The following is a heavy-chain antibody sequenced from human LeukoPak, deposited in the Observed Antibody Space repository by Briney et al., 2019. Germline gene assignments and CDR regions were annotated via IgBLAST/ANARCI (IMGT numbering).Heavy chain of an antibody. V-gene: IGHV4-4*07. D-gene: IGHD6-13*01. CDR3: ARAPGYSSSWYDTGGLYFDY. CDR1: GGSISSYY. CDR2: IYTSGST. Sequence: SETLSLTCTVSGGSISSYYWSWIRQPAGKGLEWIGRIYTSGSTNYNPSLKSRVTISVDTSKNQFSLKLSSVTAADTAVYYCARAPGYSSSWYDTGGLYFDYWGQGTLVTVSS. J-gene: IGHJ4*02.